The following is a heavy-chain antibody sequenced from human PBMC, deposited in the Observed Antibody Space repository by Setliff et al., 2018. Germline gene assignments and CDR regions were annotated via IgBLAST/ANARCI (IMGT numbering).Heavy chain of an antibody. Sequence: TSETLSLTCTVSGGSISSASYYWGWIRQPPGKGLEWIGRSDYYGNTYYNASLKSRLTISVDTSKNQFSLKLNSVTAADTAVYYCARTGTYRYFDHWGQGTLVTVSS. CDR3: ARTGTYRYFDH. V-gene: IGHV4-39*01. D-gene: IGHD5-12*01. CDR2: SDYYGNT. CDR1: GGSISSASYY. J-gene: IGHJ4*02.